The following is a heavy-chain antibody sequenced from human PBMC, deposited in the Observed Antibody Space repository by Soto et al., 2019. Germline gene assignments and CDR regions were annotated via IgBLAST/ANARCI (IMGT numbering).Heavy chain of an antibody. Sequence: PSETLSLTCTVSGGSISSGDYYWSWIRQPPGKGLEWIGYIYYSGSTYYNPSLKSRVTISVDTSKNQFSLKLSSVTAADTAVYSCARGGDSSGWWYYFDYWGQGTLVTVSS. CDR3: ARGGDSSGWWYYFDY. CDR1: GGSISSGDYY. V-gene: IGHV4-30-4*02. CDR2: IYYSGST. J-gene: IGHJ4*02. D-gene: IGHD6-19*01.